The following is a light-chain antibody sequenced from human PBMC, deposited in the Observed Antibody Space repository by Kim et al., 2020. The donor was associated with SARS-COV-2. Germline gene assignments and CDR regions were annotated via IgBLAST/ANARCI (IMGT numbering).Light chain of an antibody. J-gene: IGKJ2*01. CDR2: AAS. V-gene: IGKV1-16*01. CDR1: QGIHNY. Sequence: SASVGDRVTITCRASQGIHNYLAWFQQKPGKAHKSLVYAASTLESGVPSRFSGSGSGTDFTLTISSLQHEDFGTYYCQHYNNYAPTFGQGTRLEI. CDR3: QHYNNYAPT.